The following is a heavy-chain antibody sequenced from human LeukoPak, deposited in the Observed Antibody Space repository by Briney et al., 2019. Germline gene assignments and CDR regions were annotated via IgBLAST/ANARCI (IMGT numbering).Heavy chain of an antibody. CDR2: INPNSGGT. CDR1: GYTFTGYY. CDR3: ARSLKWLRFNY. J-gene: IGHJ4*02. Sequence: ASVKVSCKASGYTFTGYYTHWVRQAPGQGLEWMGWINPNSGGTNYAQKFQGRVTMTRNTSISTAYMELSSLRSEDTAVYYCARSLKWLRFNYWGQGTLVTVSS. D-gene: IGHD5-12*01. V-gene: IGHV1-2*02.